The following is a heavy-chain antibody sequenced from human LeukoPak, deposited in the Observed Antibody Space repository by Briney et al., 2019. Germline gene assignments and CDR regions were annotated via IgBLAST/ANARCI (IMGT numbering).Heavy chain of an antibody. CDR3: AKRRMTTVTTETAFDI. CDR2: IDPSDSYT. J-gene: IGHJ3*02. Sequence: GESLKISCKGSRYSFTSYWISWVRQMPGKGLEWMGRIDPSDSYTNYSPSFQGHVTISADKSISTAYLQWSSLKASDTAMYYCAKRRMTTVTTETAFDIWGQGTMVTVSS. CDR1: RYSFTSYW. V-gene: IGHV5-10-1*01. D-gene: IGHD4-17*01.